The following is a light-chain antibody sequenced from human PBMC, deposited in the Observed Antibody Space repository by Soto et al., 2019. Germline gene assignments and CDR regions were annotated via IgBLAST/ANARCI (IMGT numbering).Light chain of an antibody. Sequence: QSVLTQPGSVTGSPGQSITISCTGTSSDVGGYNYVSWYQQHPGKAPKLMIYDVSSRPSGVSNRFSGSKSGNTASLTISGLQAEDEADYYCSSYTTTSTLLVFGGGTKVTVL. CDR3: SSYTTTSTLLV. CDR1: SSDVGGYNY. J-gene: IGLJ3*02. CDR2: DVS. V-gene: IGLV2-14*01.